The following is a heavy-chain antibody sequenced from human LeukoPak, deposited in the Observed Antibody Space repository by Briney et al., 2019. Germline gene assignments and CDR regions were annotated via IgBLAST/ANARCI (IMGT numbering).Heavy chain of an antibody. J-gene: IGHJ4*02. D-gene: IGHD3-22*01. Sequence: KPSETLSLTCTVSGGSISSSSYYWGWIRQPPGKGLEWIGSIYYSGSTYYNPSLKSRVTISVDTSKNQFSLKLSSVTAADTVVYYCRADSSGYYYLSVDYWGQGTLVTVSS. CDR1: GGSISSSSYY. CDR2: IYYSGST. CDR3: RADSSGYYYLSVDY. V-gene: IGHV4-39*01.